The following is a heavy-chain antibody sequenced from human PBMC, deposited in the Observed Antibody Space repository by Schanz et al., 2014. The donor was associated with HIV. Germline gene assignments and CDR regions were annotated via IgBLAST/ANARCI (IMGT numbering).Heavy chain of an antibody. CDR2: ISESGGRT. J-gene: IGHJ4*02. Sequence: EVQMLESGGGSVQPGGSLRLSCVASGFTFNNYAMTWVRQAPGKGLEWVSSISESGGRTYYADSVNGRFTISRDNSKNTLYLQMTTLRIDDTAVYYCAKPEYDSRGNSQSHFDYWGQGTLVTVSS. V-gene: IGHV3-23*01. D-gene: IGHD3-22*01. CDR3: AKPEYDSRGNSQSHFDY. CDR1: GFTFNNYA.